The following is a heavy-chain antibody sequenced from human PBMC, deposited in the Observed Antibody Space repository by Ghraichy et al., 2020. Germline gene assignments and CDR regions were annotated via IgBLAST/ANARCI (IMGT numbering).Heavy chain of an antibody. CDR3: ASLVATHPFDY. D-gene: IGHD5-12*01. CDR1: GLTLSSIW. V-gene: IGHV3-74*01. CDR2: IESDGSTT. J-gene: IGHJ4*02. Sequence: GESLNISCAASGLTLSSIWMHWVRQAPGKGPVWFSHIESDGSTTTYADSVKGRFTISRDDAKNTLYLQMNSLRAEDTAVYYCASLVATHPFDYWGQGTLVTVSS.